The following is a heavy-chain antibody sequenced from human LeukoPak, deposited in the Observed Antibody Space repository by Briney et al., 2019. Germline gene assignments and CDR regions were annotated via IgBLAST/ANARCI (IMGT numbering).Heavy chain of an antibody. J-gene: IGHJ4*02. V-gene: IGHV1-2*02. D-gene: IGHD3-16*01. CDR1: GGTFSNYA. CDR2: INPNSGGT. CDR3: ARDWVFDY. Sequence: ASVKVSCKASGGTFSNYAISWVRQAPGQGLEWMGWINPNSGGTNYAQKFQGRVTMTRDTSISTAYMELSRPRSDDTAVYYCARDWVFDYWGQGTLVTVSS.